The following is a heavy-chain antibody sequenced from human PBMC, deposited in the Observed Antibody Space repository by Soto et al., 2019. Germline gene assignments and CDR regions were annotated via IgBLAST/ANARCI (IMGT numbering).Heavy chain of an antibody. CDR1: GFTFSSCS. Sequence: EVQLVESGGGLVQPGGSLRLSCAASGFTFSSCSMNWVRQAPGKGLEWVSYISSSSSTIYYADSVKGRFTISRDNAKNSLYLQMNSLRDEDTAVYYCARGPKYSGSYGDAFDIWGQGTMVTVSS. V-gene: IGHV3-48*02. D-gene: IGHD1-26*01. CDR3: ARGPKYSGSYGDAFDI. CDR2: ISSSSSTI. J-gene: IGHJ3*02.